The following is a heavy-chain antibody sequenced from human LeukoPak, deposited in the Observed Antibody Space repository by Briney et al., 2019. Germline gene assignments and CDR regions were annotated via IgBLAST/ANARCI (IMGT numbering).Heavy chain of an antibody. CDR3: ARAARRGAAAGFSYYFDY. CDR2: IYHSGST. CDR1: GGSISSSNW. Sequence: PSGTLSLTCAVSGGSISSSNWWSWVRQPPGKGLEWIGEIYHSGSTNYNPSLKSRVTISVDKSKNQFSLKLSSVTAADTAVYYCARAARRGAAAGFSYYFDYWGQGTLVTVSS. D-gene: IGHD6-13*01. J-gene: IGHJ4*02. V-gene: IGHV4-4*02.